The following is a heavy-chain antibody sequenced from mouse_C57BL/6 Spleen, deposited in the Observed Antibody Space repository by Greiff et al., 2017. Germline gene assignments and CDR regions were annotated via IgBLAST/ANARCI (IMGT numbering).Heavy chain of an antibody. CDR3: ARGVGLLSFVY. CDR1: GYTFTSYW. Sequence: QVQLQQPGAELVRPGSSVKLSCKASGYTFTSYWMDWVKQRPGQGLEWIGNIYPSDSETHYNQKFKDKATLTVDKSSSTAYMQLSSLTSEDSAVYYCARGVGLLSFVYWGQGSLGTVSA. J-gene: IGHJ3*01. D-gene: IGHD2-3*01. CDR2: IYPSDSET. V-gene: IGHV1-61*01.